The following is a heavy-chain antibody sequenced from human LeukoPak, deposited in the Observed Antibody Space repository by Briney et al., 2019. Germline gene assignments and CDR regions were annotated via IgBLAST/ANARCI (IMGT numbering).Heavy chain of an antibody. D-gene: IGHD6-19*01. J-gene: IGHJ4*02. V-gene: IGHV4-34*01. CDR3: ATYENSSGFW. Sequence: KPSETLSLTCAVYGGSFSGYYWSWIRQPPGKGLEWIGEINHSGSTNYNPSLKSRDTISVDTSKNQFSLKLSSVTAADTAVYYCATYENSSGFWWGQGTLVTVSS. CDR1: GGSFSGYY. CDR2: INHSGST.